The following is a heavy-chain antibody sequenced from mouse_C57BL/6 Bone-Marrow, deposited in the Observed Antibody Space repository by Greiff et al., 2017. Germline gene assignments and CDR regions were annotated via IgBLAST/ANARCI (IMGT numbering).Heavy chain of an antibody. Sequence: QVQLQQPGAELVKPGASVKLSCKASGYTFTSYWMHWVKQRPGQGLEWIGMIHPNSGSTNYNEKFKSKATLTVDKSSSTAYMQLSSLTSDDSAVYYCARGTRITTVLDYWGQGTTLTVSS. CDR1: GYTFTSYW. D-gene: IGHD1-1*01. J-gene: IGHJ2*01. CDR3: ARGTRITTVLDY. V-gene: IGHV1-64*01. CDR2: IHPNSGST.